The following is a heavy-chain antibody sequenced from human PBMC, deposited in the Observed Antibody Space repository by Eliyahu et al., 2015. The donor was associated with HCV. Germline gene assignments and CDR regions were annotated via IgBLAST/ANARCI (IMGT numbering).Heavy chain of an antibody. Sequence: QVQLQESGPGLVKPSETLSLTCTVSGGSITTYYGSWIRQPPGKGLXWIGYIHYSGSTNYNPPLKSRVTISVDTSKNQFSLNLTSVTAADTAVYYCASGGGGIAVAGTGGWFDPWGQGTLVTVSS. V-gene: IGHV4-59*01. D-gene: IGHD6-19*01. CDR2: IHYSGST. CDR1: GGSITTYY. J-gene: IGHJ5*02. CDR3: ASGGGGIAVAGTGGWFDP.